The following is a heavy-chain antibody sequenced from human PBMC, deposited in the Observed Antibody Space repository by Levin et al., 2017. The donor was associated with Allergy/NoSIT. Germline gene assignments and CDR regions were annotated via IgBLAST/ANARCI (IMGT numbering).Heavy chain of an antibody. V-gene: IGHV3-21*01. CDR3: ARVQLGIAGDACDI. CDR2: ISSSSTYI. J-gene: IGHJ3*02. Sequence: PGESLKISCAASGFTFSRYSMNWVRQAPGKGLEWVSSISSSSTYIYYADSVKGRFTISRDNAKNSLSLQMNSLRADDTAVYYWARVQLGIAGDACDIWGQGTMVTVSS. CDR1: GFTFSRYS. D-gene: IGHD6-13*01.